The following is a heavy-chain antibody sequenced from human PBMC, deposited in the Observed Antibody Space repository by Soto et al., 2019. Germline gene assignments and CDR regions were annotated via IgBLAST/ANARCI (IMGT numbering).Heavy chain of an antibody. CDR2: IIPIFGTA. J-gene: IGHJ4*02. V-gene: IGHV1-69*06. CDR3: ARGGMYYYCSSGYYGFDY. CDR1: GGTFSSYA. Sequence: QVQLVQSGAEVKKPGSSVKVSCKASGGTFSSYAISWVRQAPGQGLEWMGGIIPIFGTANYAQKFQGRVTITADKSTSTADMGVSSLRSEDRAVYYCARGGMYYYCSSGYYGFDYWGQGTLLTVSS. D-gene: IGHD3-22*01.